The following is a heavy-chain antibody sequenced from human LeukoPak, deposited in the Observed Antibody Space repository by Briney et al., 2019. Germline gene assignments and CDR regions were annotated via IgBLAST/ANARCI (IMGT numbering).Heavy chain of an antibody. Sequence: PGGSLRLSCAASGFTFTSSWMHWVRQTPGKGLVWVSRINSDGSNRNYADSVKGRFTISRDNAKNALYLQMDSLRAEDAAVYYCARPQDGYNGFDGWGQGTLVTVSS. D-gene: IGHD5-24*01. V-gene: IGHV3-74*01. J-gene: IGHJ4*02. CDR3: ARPQDGYNGFDG. CDR2: INSDGSNR. CDR1: GFTFTSSW.